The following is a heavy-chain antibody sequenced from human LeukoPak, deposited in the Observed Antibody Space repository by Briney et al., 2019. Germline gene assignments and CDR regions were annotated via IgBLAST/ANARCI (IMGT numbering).Heavy chain of an antibody. CDR1: GYTFTSYY. Sequence: ASVKVSCKASGYTFTSYYMHWVRQAPGQGLEWMGGIIPIFGTANYAQKFQGRVTITADESTSTAYMELSSLRSEDTAVYYCARSSPTRGYSSGWYGGDAFDIWGQGTMVTVSS. V-gene: IGHV1-69*13. D-gene: IGHD6-19*01. CDR2: IIPIFGTA. J-gene: IGHJ3*02. CDR3: ARSSPTRGYSSGWYGGDAFDI.